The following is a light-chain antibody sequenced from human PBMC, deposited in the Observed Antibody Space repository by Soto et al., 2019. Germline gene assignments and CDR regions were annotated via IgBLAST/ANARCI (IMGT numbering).Light chain of an antibody. J-gene: IGKJ2*01. CDR2: AAS. CDR1: QSISTY. V-gene: IGKV1-39*01. CDR3: QQSYSTPYT. Sequence: DIQMTESPSSLSASVGDRVILTCRASQSISTYLNWFQQKPGKAPKLLIYAASNLQSGVPSRFSGSVSGTYFTLTVSSLQPEDFATYYCQQSYSTPYTFGQGTKVEIK.